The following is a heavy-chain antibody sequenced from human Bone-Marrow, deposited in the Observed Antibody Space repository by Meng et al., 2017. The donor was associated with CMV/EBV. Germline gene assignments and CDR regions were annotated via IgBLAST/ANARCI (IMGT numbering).Heavy chain of an antibody. CDR1: GFTFSSYG. Sequence: GESLKISCAASGFTFSSYGMYWVRQAPGKGLEWVAVIWYDGSNKYYADSVKGRFTISRDNSKNTLYLQMNSLRAEDTAVYYCAKDLSGYSYGYYYGMDVWGQGTTVTVSS. CDR3: AKDLSGYSYGYYYGMDV. D-gene: IGHD5-18*01. CDR2: IWYDGSNK. J-gene: IGHJ6*02. V-gene: IGHV3-33*06.